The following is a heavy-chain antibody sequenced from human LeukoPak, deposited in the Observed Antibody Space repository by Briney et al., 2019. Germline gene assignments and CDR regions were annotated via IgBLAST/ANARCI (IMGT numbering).Heavy chain of an antibody. D-gene: IGHD6-19*01. V-gene: IGHV1-18*01. CDR1: GYTFATHG. Sequence: GASVKVSCKASGYTFATHGISWVRQAPGQGLEWVGSISVYNGNTKYAQKLQGRVTMTEDTSTDTAYMELSSLRSEDTAVYYCATGSSAVAAPPDYWGQGTLVTVSS. CDR2: ISVYNGNT. CDR3: ATGSSAVAAPPDY. J-gene: IGHJ4*02.